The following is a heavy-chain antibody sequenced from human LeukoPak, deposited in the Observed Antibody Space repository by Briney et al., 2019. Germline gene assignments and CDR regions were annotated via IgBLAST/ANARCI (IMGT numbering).Heavy chain of an antibody. CDR3: ARGPITIFGVVVLYYFDY. Sequence: MPSQTLSLTCTVSGGSISSGSYYWSWIRQPAGKGLEWIGRIYTSGSTNYNPSLESRVTISVDTSKNQFSLKLSSVTAADTAVYYCARGPITIFGVVVLYYFDYWGQGTLVTVSS. CDR2: IYTSGST. CDR1: GGSISSGSYY. J-gene: IGHJ4*02. D-gene: IGHD3-3*01. V-gene: IGHV4-61*02.